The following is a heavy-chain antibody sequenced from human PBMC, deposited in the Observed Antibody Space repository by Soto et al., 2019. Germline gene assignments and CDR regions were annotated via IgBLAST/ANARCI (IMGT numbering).Heavy chain of an antibody. CDR2: TSYDGSNK. V-gene: IGHV3-30*03. Sequence: QVQLVESGGGVDQPGRSLRLSCAASGFTFSTYGMHWVRQAPGKGLEWVAVTSYDGSNKYYADSLKGRITISRDNSKSTQFLQMNSLRAEDTAVYYCAIDKDWGSDFFADYWGQGTLVTVSS. J-gene: IGHJ4*02. CDR1: GFTFSTYG. D-gene: IGHD3-16*01. CDR3: AIDKDWGSDFFADY.